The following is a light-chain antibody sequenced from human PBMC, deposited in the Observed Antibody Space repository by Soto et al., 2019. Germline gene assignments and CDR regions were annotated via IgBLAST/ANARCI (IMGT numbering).Light chain of an antibody. V-gene: IGLV1-44*01. J-gene: IGLJ1*01. CDR2: GNN. CDR3: AAWDDRLNGPV. CDR1: SSNIGGNT. Sequence: QSVLTQPLSASGTPGQRVTISCSGSSSNIGGNTVNWYQQLPGTAPKLLIYGNNQRPSGVPDRFSGSKSATSASLAISGLQSEDEADYYCAAWDDRLNGPVFGTGTKLTVL.